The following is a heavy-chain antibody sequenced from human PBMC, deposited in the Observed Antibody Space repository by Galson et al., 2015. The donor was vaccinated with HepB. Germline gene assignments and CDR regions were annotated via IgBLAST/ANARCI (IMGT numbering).Heavy chain of an antibody. Sequence: SLRLSCAASGFTFSSYAMSWVRQAPGKGLEWVSAISGSGGSTYYADSVKGRFTISRDNSKNTLYLQMNSLRAEDTAVYYCAKVGGIAAAAAPYFDYWGQGTLVTVSS. V-gene: IGHV3-23*01. J-gene: IGHJ4*02. CDR2: ISGSGGST. CDR1: GFTFSSYA. CDR3: AKVGGIAAAAAPYFDY. D-gene: IGHD6-13*01.